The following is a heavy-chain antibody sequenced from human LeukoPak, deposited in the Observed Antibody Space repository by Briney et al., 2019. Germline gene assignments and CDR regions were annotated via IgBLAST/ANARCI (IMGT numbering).Heavy chain of an antibody. V-gene: IGHV4-38-2*02. CDR1: GYSISSGYY. CDR3: ARSTVTTSWFDP. CDR2: IYHSGIT. J-gene: IGHJ5*02. Sequence: SETLSLTCTVSGYSISSGYYWGWIRQPPGKGLEWIGSIYHSGITYYNPSLKSRVTISADTPKNQFSLKLSSVTAADTAVYYCARSTVTTSWFDPWGQGTLVTVSS. D-gene: IGHD4-17*01.